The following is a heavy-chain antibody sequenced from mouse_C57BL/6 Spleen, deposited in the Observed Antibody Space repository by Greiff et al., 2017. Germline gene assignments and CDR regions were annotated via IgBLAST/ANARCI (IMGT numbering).Heavy chain of an antibody. D-gene: IGHD2-14*01. CDR3: NTASTYVFAY. J-gene: IGHJ3*01. CDR1: GFNIKDDY. V-gene: IGHV14-4*01. CDR2: LAPENGDT. Sequence: VQLQQSGAELVRPGASVKLSCTASGFNIKDDYMHWVKQRPEQGLEWIGWLAPENGDTEYASKFQGKATITADTSSNTAYLQLSSLTSEDTAVYCCNTASTYVFAYWGQEALVTVSA.